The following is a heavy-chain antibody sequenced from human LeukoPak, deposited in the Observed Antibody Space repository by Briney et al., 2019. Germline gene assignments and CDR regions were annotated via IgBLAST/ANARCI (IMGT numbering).Heavy chain of an antibody. V-gene: IGHV1-18*01. D-gene: IGHD5-18*01. CDR2: ISGYNGNT. J-gene: IGHJ6*02. CDR1: GYTFTGYA. CDR3: ARGCSYGSDYYYGMDV. Sequence: ASVKVSCKASGYTFTGYAISWVRQAPGQGLEWMGWISGYNGNTKYAQKVQGRVTMTTDTSTSTAYMELRSLRSDDTAVYYCARGCSYGSDYYYGMDVWGQGTTVTVSS.